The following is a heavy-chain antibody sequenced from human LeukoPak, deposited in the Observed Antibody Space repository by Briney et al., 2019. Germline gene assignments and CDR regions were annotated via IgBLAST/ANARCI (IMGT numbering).Heavy chain of an antibody. CDR3: ARDEYYGSGSYYKSKASDAFDI. Sequence: ASVKVSCKASGYTFTSYYMHWVRQAPAQGLEWMGIINPSGGSTSYAQKFQGRVTMTRDTSTSTVYMELSRLRSEDKAVYYCARDEYYGSGSYYKSKASDAFDIWGQGTMVTVSS. V-gene: IGHV1-46*01. J-gene: IGHJ3*02. CDR2: INPSGGST. CDR1: GYTFTSYY. D-gene: IGHD3-10*01.